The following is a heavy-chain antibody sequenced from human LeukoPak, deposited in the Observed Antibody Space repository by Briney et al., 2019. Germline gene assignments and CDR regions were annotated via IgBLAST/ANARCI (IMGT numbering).Heavy chain of an antibody. CDR2: ISYDGSNK. D-gene: IGHD2-15*01. J-gene: IGHJ3*02. CDR1: GFTFSSDA. Sequence: PGGSLRLSCAASGFTFSSDAMHWVRQAPGKGLEWVAVISYDGSNKYYADSVKGRFTISRDNSKNTLYLQMNSLRAEDTAVYYCASSVYCSGGSCYHAFDIWGQGTMVTVSS. CDR3: ASSVYCSGGSCYHAFDI. V-gene: IGHV3-30*04.